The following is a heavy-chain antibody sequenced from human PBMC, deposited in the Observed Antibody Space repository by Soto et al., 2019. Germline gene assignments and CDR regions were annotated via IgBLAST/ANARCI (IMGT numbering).Heavy chain of an antibody. Sequence: PGWSLRLSCAASGFTFSNAWMSWVRQAPGKGLEWVGRIKSKTDGGTTDYAAPVKGRFTISRDDSKNTLYLQMNSLKTEDTAVYYCTTGIGYGPFDYWGQGTMVTVYS. CDR1: GFTFSNAW. V-gene: IGHV3-15*01. D-gene: IGHD6-13*01. J-gene: IGHJ4*02. CDR2: IKSKTDGGTT. CDR3: TTGIGYGPFDY.